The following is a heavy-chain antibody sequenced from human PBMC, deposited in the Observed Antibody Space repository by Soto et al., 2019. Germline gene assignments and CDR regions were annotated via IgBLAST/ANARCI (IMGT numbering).Heavy chain of an antibody. V-gene: IGHV4-30-2*01. J-gene: IGHJ3*02. CDR1: GGSISSGGYS. CDR3: ARTAVAATPHDAFDI. Sequence: QLQLQESGSGLVKPSQTLSLTCAVSGGSISSGGYSWSWIRQPPGKGLEWIGYIYHSGSTYYNPSLKSRVTISVDRSKIQFSLKLSSVTAADTSVYYCARTAVAATPHDAFDIWGQGTMVTVSS. D-gene: IGHD2-15*01. CDR2: IYHSGST.